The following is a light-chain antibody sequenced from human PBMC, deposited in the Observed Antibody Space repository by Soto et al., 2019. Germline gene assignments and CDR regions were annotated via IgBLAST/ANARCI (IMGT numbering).Light chain of an antibody. Sequence: EIQMTQSPSTPSASVGDRVTITCRASQSISSWLAWYQQKPGKAPKLLIYDASSLESGVPSRFSGSGSGTEFTLTISSLQPDDFATYYCQQYNSYSLTFGGGTKVDI. V-gene: IGKV1-5*01. CDR1: QSISSW. J-gene: IGKJ4*01. CDR2: DAS. CDR3: QQYNSYSLT.